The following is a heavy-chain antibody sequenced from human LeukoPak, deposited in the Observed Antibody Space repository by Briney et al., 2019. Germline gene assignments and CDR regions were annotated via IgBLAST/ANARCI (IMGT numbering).Heavy chain of an antibody. CDR3: ATRYCSGGSCYLDY. CDR1: GYTFTSYS. V-gene: IGHV1-46*01. CDR2: IDPGVGST. J-gene: IGHJ4*02. D-gene: IGHD2-15*01. Sequence: GASVKVSCKASGYTFTSYSMHWVRQAPGQGLEWMGVIDPGVGSTNYAQNFQGRLTMTRETSTSTVYMDLSSLKSEDTAVYYCATRYCSGGSCYLDYWGQGTLLIVSS.